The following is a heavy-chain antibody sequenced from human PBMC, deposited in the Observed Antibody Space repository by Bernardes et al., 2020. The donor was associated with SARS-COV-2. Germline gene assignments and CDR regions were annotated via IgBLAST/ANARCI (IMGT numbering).Heavy chain of an antibody. CDR3: ARDNGWP. V-gene: IGHV4-4*07. CDR2: IYTSGNT. J-gene: IGHJ5*02. Sequence: SETLSPTCTVSGGSISSYYWTWIRQPAGKGLEWIGRIYTSGNTKYNPSLKSRVTISIDTSKNQFSLKLSSVTAADTAVYYCARDNGWPWGHGTLVTVSS. CDR1: GGSISSYY.